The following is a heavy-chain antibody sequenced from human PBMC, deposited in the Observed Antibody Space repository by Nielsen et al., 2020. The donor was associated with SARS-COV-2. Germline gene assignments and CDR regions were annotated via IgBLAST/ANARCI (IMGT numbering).Heavy chain of an antibody. CDR1: GFTFSSYG. V-gene: IGHV3-30*18. CDR2: ISYDGSNK. Sequence: GGSLRLSCAASGFTFSSYGMHWVRQAPGKGLEWVAVISYDGSNKYYADSVKGRFTISRDNSKNTLYLQMNSLRAEDTAVYYCAKAHSGSYYSSFDYWGQGTLVTVSS. J-gene: IGHJ4*02. D-gene: IGHD3-10*01. CDR3: AKAHSGSYYSSFDY.